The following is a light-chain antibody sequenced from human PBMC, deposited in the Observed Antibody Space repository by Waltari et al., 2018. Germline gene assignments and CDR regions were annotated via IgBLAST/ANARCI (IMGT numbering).Light chain of an antibody. V-gene: IGLV2-11*01. CDR1: TNDLGSYNY. Sequence: SALTQPRSVSGSPGPSVTISCTGTTNDLGSYNYVSWYQQHPGKAPKLIILDVTKRPSGVPDRLSGSKSGNTASLTISGLRAEDEAEYYRCSYAGSYTWVFGGGTKLTVV. J-gene: IGLJ3*02. CDR3: CSYAGSYTWV. CDR2: DVT.